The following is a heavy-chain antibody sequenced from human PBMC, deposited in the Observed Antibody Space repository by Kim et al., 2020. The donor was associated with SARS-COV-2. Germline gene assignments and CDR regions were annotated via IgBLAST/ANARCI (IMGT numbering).Heavy chain of an antibody. V-gene: IGHV4-39*01. CDR2: IYYSGST. Sequence: SETLSLTCTVSGGSISSSSYYWGWIRQPPGKGLEWIGSIYYSGSTYYNPSLKSRVTISVDTSKNQFSLKLSSVTAADTAVYYCVVQWLVREGFHYNWFDPWGQGTLVTVSS. CDR1: GGSISSSSYY. CDR3: VVQWLVREGFHYNWFDP. D-gene: IGHD6-19*01. J-gene: IGHJ5*02.